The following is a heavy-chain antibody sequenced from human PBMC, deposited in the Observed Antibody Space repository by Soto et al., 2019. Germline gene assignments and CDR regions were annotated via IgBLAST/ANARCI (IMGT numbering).Heavy chain of an antibody. CDR2: IWYDGSNK. Sequence: QVQLVESGGGVVQPGRSLRLSCAASGFTFSSYGMHWVRQAPGKGLEWVAVIWYDGSNKYYADSVKGRFAISRDNSKNTLHLHMNRLHADDTAVYDCARDVVVGLGWFGVGMGVWGPRTKVSVAS. J-gene: IGHJ6*01. V-gene: IGHV3-33*01. D-gene: IGHD3-10*01. CDR1: GFTFSSYG. CDR3: ARDVVVGLGWFGVGMGV.